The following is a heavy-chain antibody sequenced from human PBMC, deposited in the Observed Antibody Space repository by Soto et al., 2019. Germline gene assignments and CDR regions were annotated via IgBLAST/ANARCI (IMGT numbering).Heavy chain of an antibody. J-gene: IGHJ3*02. CDR3: ARARGVVVPASMQYDAFDI. CDR2: ISSSSSYI. CDR1: GFTFSSYS. V-gene: IGHV3-21*01. D-gene: IGHD2-2*01. Sequence: EVQLVESGGGLVKPGGSLRLSCAASGFTFSSYSMNWVRQAPGKGLEWVSSISSSSSYIYYADSVKGRFTISRDNAKNSLYLQMNSLRAEDTAVYYCARARGVVVPASMQYDAFDIWGQGTMVTVSS.